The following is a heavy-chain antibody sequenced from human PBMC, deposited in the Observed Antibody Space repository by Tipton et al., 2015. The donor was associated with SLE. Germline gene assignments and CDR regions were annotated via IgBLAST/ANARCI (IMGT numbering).Heavy chain of an antibody. J-gene: IGHJ5*02. CDR1: GGSIDYYY. V-gene: IGHV4-59*12. CDR3: AREDLAWFDP. CDR2: IYNTDHT. D-gene: IGHD3-16*01. Sequence: TLSLPCTVSGGSIDYYYWNWIRQPPGKGLEWIGYIYNTDHTNYNPALKRRVTISVDKSKNQFSLKLSSVTAADTAVYYCAREDLAWFDPCGQRTLVTVSS.